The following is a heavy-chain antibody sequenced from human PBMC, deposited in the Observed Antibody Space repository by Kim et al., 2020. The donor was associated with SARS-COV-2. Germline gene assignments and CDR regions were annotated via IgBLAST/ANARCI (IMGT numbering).Heavy chain of an antibody. J-gene: IGHJ6*02. CDR1: GFTFSSYG. V-gene: IGHV3-30*18. D-gene: IGHD2-2*01. CDR2: ISYDGSNK. CDR3: AKEGDGVVMEV. Sequence: GGSLRLSCAASGFTFSSYGMHWVRQAPGKGLEWVAVISYDGSNKYYADSVKGRFTISRDNSKNTLYLQMNSLRAEDTAVYYCAKEGDGVVMEVWGQGTT.